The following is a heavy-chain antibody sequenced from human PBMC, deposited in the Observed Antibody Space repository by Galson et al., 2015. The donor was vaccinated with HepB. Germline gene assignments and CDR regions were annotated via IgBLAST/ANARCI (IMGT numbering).Heavy chain of an antibody. J-gene: IGHJ6*02. CDR3: ARGGGAGSGDYYRNGMDV. D-gene: IGHD6-19*01. CDR2: ISAYNGNT. Sequence: SVKVSCKASGYTFNTYGVSWVRQAPGQGLEWMGWISAYNGNTNYAQKFRGRVTMTTDTPTATAYMELRSLRSDDTALYYCARGGGAGSGDYYRNGMDVWGQGSTVTVSS. V-gene: IGHV1-18*04. CDR1: GYTFNTYG.